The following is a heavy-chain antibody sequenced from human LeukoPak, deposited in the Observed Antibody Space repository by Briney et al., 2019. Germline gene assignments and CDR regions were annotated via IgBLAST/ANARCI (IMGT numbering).Heavy chain of an antibody. Sequence: GGSLRLSCAASGFTFDDYAMHWVRQAPGKGLEWVSGISWNSGSIGYADSVKGRFTISRDNAKNSLYLQMNSLRAEDTAVYYCARDSFSSGYYYGNWFDPWSQGTLVTVSS. V-gene: IGHV3-9*01. CDR1: GFTFDDYA. J-gene: IGHJ5*02. CDR2: ISWNSGSI. CDR3: ARDSFSSGYYYGNWFDP. D-gene: IGHD3-22*01.